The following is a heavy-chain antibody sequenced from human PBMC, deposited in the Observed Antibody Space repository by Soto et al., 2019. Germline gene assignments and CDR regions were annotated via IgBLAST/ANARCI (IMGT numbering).Heavy chain of an antibody. CDR1: GYSFTSYW. Sequence: GESLKISCKGSGYSFTSYWIGWVRQMPGKGLEWMGIIYPGDSDTRYSPSFQGQVTISADKSISTAYLQWSSLKASDTAMYYCAISHCSSTSCRIHWGQGTLVTVSS. V-gene: IGHV5-51*01. CDR2: IYPGDSDT. J-gene: IGHJ4*02. CDR3: AISHCSSTSCRIH. D-gene: IGHD2-2*01.